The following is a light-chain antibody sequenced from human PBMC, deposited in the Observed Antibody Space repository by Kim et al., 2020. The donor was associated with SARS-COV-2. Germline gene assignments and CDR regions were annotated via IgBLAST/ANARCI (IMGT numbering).Light chain of an antibody. Sequence: CTLSSGYSNCKVDWYQQRPGKGPRFVMRVGTGGIVGSKGDGIPDRFSVLGSGLNRYLTIKNIQEEDESDYHCGTDHGSGSNFVWVFGGGTQLTVL. J-gene: IGLJ3*02. CDR3: GTDHGSGSNFVWV. V-gene: IGLV9-49*01. CDR2: VGTGGIVG. CDR1: SGYSNCK.